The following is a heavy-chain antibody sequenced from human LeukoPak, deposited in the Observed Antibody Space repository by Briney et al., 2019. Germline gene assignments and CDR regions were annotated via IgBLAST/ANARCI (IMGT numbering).Heavy chain of an antibody. Sequence: GGSLRLSCAASGFTFSSYCMTWVRQAPGKGLEWVSYISGNSSTIYYADSVKGRFTISRDNAKNSLYLQMNSLRVEDTAVYYCARYSSNVVGKRHYFDYWGQGTLVTISS. D-gene: IGHD1-26*01. J-gene: IGHJ4*02. CDR3: ARYSSNVVGKRHYFDY. V-gene: IGHV3-48*01. CDR1: GFTFSSYC. CDR2: ISGNSSTI.